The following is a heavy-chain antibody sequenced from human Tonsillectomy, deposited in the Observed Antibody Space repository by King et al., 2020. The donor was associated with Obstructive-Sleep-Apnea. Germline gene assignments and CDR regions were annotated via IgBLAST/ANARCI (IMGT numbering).Heavy chain of an antibody. CDR3: TTDPDGKLRYFDWLVRKDV. J-gene: IGHJ6*02. Sequence: VQLVESGGGLVKPGGSLRLSCAASGFTFSNAWMSWVRQAPGKGLEWVGRIKSKTDGGTTDYAAPVKGRFTISRDDSKNTLYLQMNSLKTEDTAVYYCTTDPDGKLRYFDWLVRKDVWGQGTTVTVSS. D-gene: IGHD3-9*01. V-gene: IGHV3-15*01. CDR2: IKSKTDGGTT. CDR1: GFTFSNAW.